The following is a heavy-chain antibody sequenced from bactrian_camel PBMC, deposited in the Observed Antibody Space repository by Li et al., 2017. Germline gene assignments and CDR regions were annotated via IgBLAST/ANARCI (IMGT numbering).Heavy chain of an antibody. J-gene: IGHJ4*01. CDR3: AAGRTSTLIPVRYTY. CDR1: ESTISRNN. CDR2: IDTRSGGT. V-gene: IGHV3S40*01. Sequence: QLVESGGGSVQAGGSLTLPCAASESTISRNNMGWFRQPPGKEREGLAVIDTRSGGTLYADSVKGRFTISQDKAKNTVYLQMNSLKPEDTAMYYCAAGRTSTLIPVRYTYWGQGTQVTVS.